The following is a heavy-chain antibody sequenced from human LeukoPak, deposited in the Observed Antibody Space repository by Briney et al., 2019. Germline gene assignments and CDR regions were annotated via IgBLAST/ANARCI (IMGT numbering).Heavy chain of an antibody. CDR2: VNLSGSA. Sequence: SQTLSLTCAVYGGSFSGHYWSWIRQFTGKWLEWIGEVNLSGSANYNPSLKSRVTISADTSKNQFSLELSSVTAADTAVYFCARAARAGDKRFDYWGQGTLVTVSS. D-gene: IGHD6-13*01. J-gene: IGHJ4*02. CDR1: GGSFSGHY. CDR3: ARAARAGDKRFDY. V-gene: IGHV4-34*01.